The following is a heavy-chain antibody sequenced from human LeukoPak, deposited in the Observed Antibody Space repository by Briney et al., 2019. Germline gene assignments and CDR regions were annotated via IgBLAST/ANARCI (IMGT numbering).Heavy chain of an antibody. CDR1: GYSFTSYW. J-gene: IGHJ3*02. D-gene: IGHD3-10*01. V-gene: IGHV5-51*01. Sequence: GESLKISCKGSGYSFTSYWIGWVRQMPGKGLEWMGNIYPGDSDTRYSPSFQGQVTISADKSIGTAYLQWSSLKASDTAMYYCARSPLLFGEPDAFDIWGQGTMVTVSS. CDR3: ARSPLLFGEPDAFDI. CDR2: IYPGDSDT.